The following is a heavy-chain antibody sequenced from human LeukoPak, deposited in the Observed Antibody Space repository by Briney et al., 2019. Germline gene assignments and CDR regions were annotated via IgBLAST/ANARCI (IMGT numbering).Heavy chain of an antibody. V-gene: IGHV3-23*01. D-gene: IGHD3-3*01. CDR3: AKDFWSGYYSGYFDY. Sequence: PGGSLRLSCAASGFTFSSYAMGWVRQAPGRGLEWVSGISGSDGSTNYADSVKGRFTISRDSSKNTLYLQMNSLRAEDTAVYYCAKDFWSGYYSGYFDYWGQGTLVTVSS. CDR2: ISGSDGST. J-gene: IGHJ4*02. CDR1: GFTFSSYA.